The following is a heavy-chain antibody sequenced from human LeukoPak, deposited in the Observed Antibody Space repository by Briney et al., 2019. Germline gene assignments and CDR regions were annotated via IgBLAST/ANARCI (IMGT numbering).Heavy chain of an antibody. CDR2: ISGSGGTT. D-gene: IGHD2-15*01. Sequence: GSLRLSCAASGFTVSSNYMSWVRQAPGKGLEWVSFISGSGGTTYYADSVKGRFTLSRDNSKNTLYLQMNSLRVEDTAIYYCANDLRYCGGGSCSSFWGQGTLVTVSS. CDR3: ANDLRYCGGGSCSSF. V-gene: IGHV3-23*01. J-gene: IGHJ4*02. CDR1: GFTVSSNY.